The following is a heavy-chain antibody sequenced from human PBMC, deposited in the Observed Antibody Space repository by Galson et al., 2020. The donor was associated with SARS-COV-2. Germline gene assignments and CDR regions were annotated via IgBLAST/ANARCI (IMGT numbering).Heavy chain of an antibody. CDR2: ISYDGSNE. CDR1: GFTFNNCA. CDR3: ARAQGGYKFFAY. D-gene: IGHD5-12*01. V-gene: IGHV3-30*04. Sequence: GGSLRLSCAASGFTFNNCAIHWVRQAPGKGLEWVAVISYDGSNEYYADSVKGRFTISRDNSKNTLYQQMSSLRVEDTAVYYCARAQGGYKFFAYWGQGTLVTVSS. J-gene: IGHJ4*02.